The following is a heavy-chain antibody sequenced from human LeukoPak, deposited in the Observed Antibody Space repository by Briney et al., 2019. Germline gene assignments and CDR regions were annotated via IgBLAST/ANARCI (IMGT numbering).Heavy chain of an antibody. CDR3: ARVGWGKYQLPNYFDY. J-gene: IGHJ4*02. CDR2: ISSSGSTI. D-gene: IGHD2-2*01. Sequence: PGGSLRLSCAASGFTLSGYEMNWVRQAPGKGLEWVSYISSSGSTIYYADSVKGRFTISRDNAKNSLYLQMNSLRAEDTAVYYCARVGWGKYQLPNYFDYWGQGTLVTVSS. V-gene: IGHV3-48*03. CDR1: GFTLSGYE.